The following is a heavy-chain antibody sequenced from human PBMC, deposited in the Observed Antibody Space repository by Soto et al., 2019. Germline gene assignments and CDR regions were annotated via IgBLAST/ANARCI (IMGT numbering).Heavy chain of an antibody. V-gene: IGHV3-11*01. CDR2: ISSSGSTI. Sequence: GGSLRLSCAASGFTFSDYYMSWIRQAPGKGLEWVSYISSSGSTIYYTDSVKGRFTISRDNAKNSLYLQMTSLRAEDTAVYYCARADITMVRGVTFDYWGQGTLVTVSS. CDR1: GFTFSDYY. D-gene: IGHD3-10*01. CDR3: ARADITMVRGVTFDY. J-gene: IGHJ4*02.